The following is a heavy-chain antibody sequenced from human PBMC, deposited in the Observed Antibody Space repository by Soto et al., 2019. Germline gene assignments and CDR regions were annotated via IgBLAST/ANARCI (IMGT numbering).Heavy chain of an antibody. J-gene: IGHJ4*02. Sequence: QVHLEESGGGLVKPGGSLRLSCRASGFTFSDYYMSWIRQAPGQGLEWVADISNSGRITHHADSVEGRFTIYRDNAKDSLFLQLNSLRPEDSAIYYCARDHGGGGLTLEYWGQGTLVTVSS. CDR2: ISNSGRIT. CDR1: GFTFSDYY. D-gene: IGHD3-16*01. CDR3: ARDHGGGGLTLEY. V-gene: IGHV3-11*01.